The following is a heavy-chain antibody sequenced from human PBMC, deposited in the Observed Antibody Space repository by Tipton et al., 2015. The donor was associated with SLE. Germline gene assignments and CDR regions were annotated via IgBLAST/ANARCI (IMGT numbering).Heavy chain of an antibody. D-gene: IGHD2-2*01. CDR2: IHSSGST. Sequence: TLSLTCSVSGGFISSSSYYWSWIRQPAGQRLEWIGRIHSSGSTNYKPSLESRVTISVDTSKNKFSLDLTSVTAADTAVYYCARGRMSCSGTSCSQLYYFDYWGQGMLVTVSS. CDR3: ARGRMSCSGTSCSQLYYFDY. J-gene: IGHJ4*02. CDR1: GGFISSSSYY. V-gene: IGHV4-61*02.